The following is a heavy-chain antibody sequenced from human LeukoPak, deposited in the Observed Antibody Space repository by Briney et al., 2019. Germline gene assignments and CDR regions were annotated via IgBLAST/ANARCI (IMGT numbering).Heavy chain of an antibody. V-gene: IGHV1-2*02. CDR2: INPNSGGT. Sequence: ASVKVSCKASGYTFTGYYMHWVRQAPGQGLEWMGWINPNSGGTNYAQKFQGRVTMTRDTSISTAYMELSSLRSEDTAVYYCARDRIGYSSSWRPYNWFDPWGQGTLVTVSS. CDR1: GYTFTGYY. D-gene: IGHD6-13*01. CDR3: ARDRIGYSSSWRPYNWFDP. J-gene: IGHJ5*02.